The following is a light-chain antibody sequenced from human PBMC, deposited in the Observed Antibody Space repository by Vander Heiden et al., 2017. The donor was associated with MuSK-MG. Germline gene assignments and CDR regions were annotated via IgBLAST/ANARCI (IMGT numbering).Light chain of an antibody. J-gene: IGLJ1*01. CDR2: EVS. Sequence: QSALTQPASVSGSPGQSITFSCTGTSSDIGTYNLVSWYQQNPGKAPKLMSYEVSRRPSGISYRFSGSKSGNRASLTISGLQAEDEADYFCCSYAGLNSYVFGTGTKVTVL. CDR3: CSYAGLNSYV. CDR1: SSDIGTYNL. V-gene: IGLV2-23*02.